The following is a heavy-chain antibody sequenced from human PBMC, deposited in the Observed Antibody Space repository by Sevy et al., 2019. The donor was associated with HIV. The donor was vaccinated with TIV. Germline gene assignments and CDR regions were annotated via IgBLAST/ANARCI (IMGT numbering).Heavy chain of an antibody. Sequence: GGSLRLSCAASGFTFDDYAMHWVRQAPGKGLEWVSGISWNSGGIDYAESVKGRFTISRDNAKNSLYLQMNILKGEDTALYYCAKGNMMLTFGGIVVNYFDDWGQGTLVTVSS. V-gene: IGHV3-9*01. CDR3: AKGNMMLTFGGIVVNYFDD. D-gene: IGHD3-16*02. CDR1: GFTFDDYA. CDR2: ISWNSGGI. J-gene: IGHJ4*02.